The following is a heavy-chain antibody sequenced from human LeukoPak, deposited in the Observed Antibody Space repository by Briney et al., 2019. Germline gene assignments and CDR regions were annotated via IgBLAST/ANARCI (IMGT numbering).Heavy chain of an antibody. J-gene: IGHJ4*02. CDR1: GFTFSTYW. CDR2: INSDGSSI. Sequence: GGSLRLSCVASGFTFSTYWRHWVRQAPGKGLVWVSRINSDGSSISYADSVKGRFTISRDNAKNTLYLQMNSLRAEDTAVYYCARAWAVAGTGGYYWGQGTLVTVSS. D-gene: IGHD6-19*01. CDR3: ARAWAVAGTGGYY. V-gene: IGHV3-74*01.